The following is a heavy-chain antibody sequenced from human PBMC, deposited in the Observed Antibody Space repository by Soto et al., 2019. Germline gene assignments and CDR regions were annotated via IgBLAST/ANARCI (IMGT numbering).Heavy chain of an antibody. CDR3: AKDIRYGDYVRWFDP. V-gene: IGHV3-23*01. J-gene: IGHJ5*02. CDR1: GFTFSSYA. CDR2: ITAGGGRT. D-gene: IGHD3-16*01. Sequence: GGSLRLSCTASGFTFSSYAMTWVRQAPGGGLEGVSGITAGGGRTFYADSVKGRFTISRDNSRSTLYLQMNSLRVEDTAVYYCAKDIRYGDYVRWFDPWGQGTLVTVSS.